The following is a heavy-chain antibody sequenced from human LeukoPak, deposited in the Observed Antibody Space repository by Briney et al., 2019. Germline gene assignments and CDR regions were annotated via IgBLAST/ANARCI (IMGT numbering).Heavy chain of an antibody. J-gene: IGHJ4*02. Sequence: VASVKVSYKASRYTFTTYAISWVRQAPGQGLEWMGRIIPILGIANYAQKFQGRVTITADKSTSTAYMELSSLRSEDTAVYYCAGAAGLLFSYWGQGTLVTVSS. CDR3: AGAAGLLFSY. D-gene: IGHD1-26*01. V-gene: IGHV1-69*04. CDR1: RYTFTTYA. CDR2: IIPILGIA.